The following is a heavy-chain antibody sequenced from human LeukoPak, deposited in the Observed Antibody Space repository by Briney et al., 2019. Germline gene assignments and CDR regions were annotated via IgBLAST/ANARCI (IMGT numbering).Heavy chain of an antibody. V-gene: IGHV3-7*03. Sequence: GGSLRLSCAASGFTFSNYWMAWVRQAPAKGLEWEANIKQDGSEKYYVDSVKGRFTISRDNAKNSLFLEMNSLRAEDTAVYYCARDPRSAGRYNWFDPWGQGTLVTVSS. CDR1: GFTFSNYW. CDR2: IKQDGSEK. CDR3: ARDPRSAGRYNWFDP. J-gene: IGHJ5*02. D-gene: IGHD2-15*01.